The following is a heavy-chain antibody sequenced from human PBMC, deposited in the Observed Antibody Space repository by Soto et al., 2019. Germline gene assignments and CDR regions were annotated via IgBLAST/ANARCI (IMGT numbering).Heavy chain of an antibody. CDR3: ASRDQLLYYFDF. Sequence: SEILSLTYTVSGGSIRSSSYYWILNRQPPGKGLEWIGSIYYSGSAYYNPSLKSQVTISVDTSKNQFSLKLSSVTAAYTAVYYCASRDQLLYYFDFWCQGTLVNDST. V-gene: IGHV4-39*01. CDR1: GGSIRSSSYY. CDR2: IYYSGSA. J-gene: IGHJ4*02. D-gene: IGHD2-2*01.